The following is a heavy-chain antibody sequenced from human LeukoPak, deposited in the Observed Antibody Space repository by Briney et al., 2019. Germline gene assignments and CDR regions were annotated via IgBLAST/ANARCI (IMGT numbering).Heavy chain of an antibody. CDR1: GYTFTVYY. V-gene: IGHV1-2*06. CDR3: ASGVATIKGQFDY. Sequence: GASVKVSCTASGYTFTVYYMHWVRQAPGQGLEWMGRINPNSGGTNYAQKFQGRVTMTRDTSISTAYMELSRLRSDDTAVYYCASGVATIKGQFDYWGQGTLVTVSS. J-gene: IGHJ4*02. D-gene: IGHD5-12*01. CDR2: INPNSGGT.